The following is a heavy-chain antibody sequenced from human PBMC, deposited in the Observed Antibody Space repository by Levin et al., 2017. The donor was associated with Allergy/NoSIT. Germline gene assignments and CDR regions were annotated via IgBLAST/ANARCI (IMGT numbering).Heavy chain of an antibody. CDR3: VRANPVLAAPSGGDF. Sequence: GGSLRLSCAASGFTFSSYWMHWVRQAPGKGLVWVSRINSDGGSITYADSVKGRFTISRDNAKNTLYLQMNSLRGEDTAVYYCVRANPVLAAPSGGDFWGQGNLVTVS. D-gene: IGHD2-15*01. CDR2: INSDGGSI. CDR1: GFTFSSYW. J-gene: IGHJ4*02. V-gene: IGHV3-74*01.